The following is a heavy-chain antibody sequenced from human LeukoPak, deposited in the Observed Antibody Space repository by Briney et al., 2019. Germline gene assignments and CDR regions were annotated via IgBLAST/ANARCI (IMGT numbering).Heavy chain of an antibody. J-gene: IGHJ6*02. CDR3: ARDGGTYAYYYYGMDV. Sequence: PGGSLRLSCAASGFTVTSNYMSWVRQAPGKGLEWVSIIYGDGTTYYADSVKDRFTISRDSSKNTLYLQMNSLRAEDTAVYYCARDGGTYAYYYYGMDVWGQGTTVTVSS. CDR1: GFTVTSNY. D-gene: IGHD1-26*01. V-gene: IGHV3-66*01. CDR2: IYGDGTT.